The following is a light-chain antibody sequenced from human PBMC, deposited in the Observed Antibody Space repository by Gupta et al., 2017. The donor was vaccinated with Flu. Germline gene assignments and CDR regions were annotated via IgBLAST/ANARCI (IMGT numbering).Light chain of an antibody. Sequence: IVRAESPPTLPGTPGEPAAISCRSSQSLLHSNGYNYLEWYLQKPGQYPQLLIYLGSNRASGVPDRLSGSGSGTAYTLKISSVEAEDVGVYYCMQELQTPRNTFGQGTKLEIK. J-gene: IGKJ2*01. CDR3: MQELQTPRNT. CDR2: LGS. V-gene: IGKV2-28*01. CDR1: QSLLHSNGYNY.